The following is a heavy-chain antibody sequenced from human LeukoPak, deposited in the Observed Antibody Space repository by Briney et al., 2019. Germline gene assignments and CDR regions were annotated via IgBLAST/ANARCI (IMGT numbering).Heavy chain of an antibody. V-gene: IGHV3-74*01. CDR3: ARRYSSGWASDY. J-gene: IGHJ4*02. Sequence: GGSLRLSCAASGFTFSSYWMHWVRQAPGKGLVWVSRINSDGSSTSYADSVKGRSTISRDNAKNTLYLQMNSLRAEDTAVYYCARRYSSGWASDYWGQGTLVTVSS. D-gene: IGHD6-19*01. CDR2: INSDGSST. CDR1: GFTFSSYW.